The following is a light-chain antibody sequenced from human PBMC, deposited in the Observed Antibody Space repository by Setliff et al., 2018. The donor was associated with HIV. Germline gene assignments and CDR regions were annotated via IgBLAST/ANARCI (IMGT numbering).Light chain of an antibody. CDR3: CSYAGSSAPVV. CDR2: EVI. CDR1: SNDVGRYNL. V-gene: IGLV2-23*02. J-gene: IGLJ3*02. Sequence: QSVLAQPASVSGSPGQAITISCTGTSNDVGRYNLVSWYQQYPGKAPKVIIYEVIKRPPGVSSRFSGSKSGNTASLTISGLQAEDEADFYCCSYAGSSAPVVFGGGTKVTVL.